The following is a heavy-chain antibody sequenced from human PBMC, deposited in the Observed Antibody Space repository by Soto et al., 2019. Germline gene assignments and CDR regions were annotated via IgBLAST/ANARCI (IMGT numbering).Heavy chain of an antibody. CDR1: GSSITSSNW. J-gene: IGHJ4*02. D-gene: IGHD3-22*01. CDR2: SYHSGSS. CDR3: ARRYYYDSSGYYLGD. Sequence: QVQLRESGPRLVKPSGTLSLTCAVSGSSITSSNWWTWVRQPPGKGLEWIGESYHSGSSNYNPSLKSRVTISLDKSKNQFFLKLTSVTAAYTAVYYCARRYYYDSSGYYLGDWGQGTLFTVSS. V-gene: IGHV4-4*02.